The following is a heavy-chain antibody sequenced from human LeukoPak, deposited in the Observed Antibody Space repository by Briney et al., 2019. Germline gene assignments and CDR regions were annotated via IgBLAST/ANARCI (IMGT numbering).Heavy chain of an antibody. J-gene: IGHJ6*02. CDR3: ARDMGSSWPYYYGMDV. CDR2: ISTSSAYI. V-gene: IGHV3-21*01. CDR1: GFTFNSYT. D-gene: IGHD6-13*01. Sequence: GGSLRLSCATSGFTFNSYTMNWVRQAPGKGLEWVSSISTSSAYIYYADSVKGRFTISRDNAKNSLYLQMNSLRAEDTAVYYCARDMGSSWPYYYGMDVWGQGTTVTVSS.